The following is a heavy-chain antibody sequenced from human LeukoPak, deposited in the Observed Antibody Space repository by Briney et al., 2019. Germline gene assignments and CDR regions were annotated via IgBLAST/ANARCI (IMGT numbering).Heavy chain of an antibody. D-gene: IGHD6-19*01. CDR2: INPNSGGT. V-gene: IGHV1-2*02. Sequence: ASVKVSCKASGYTFTGYYMHWVRQAPGQGLEWMGWINPNSGGTNYAQKFQGRVTMTRDSSISAAYMELSRLRSDDTAVYYCARGGSGWYFNTDYWGQGTLVTVSS. CDR3: ARGGSGWYFNTDY. J-gene: IGHJ4*02. CDR1: GYTFTGYY.